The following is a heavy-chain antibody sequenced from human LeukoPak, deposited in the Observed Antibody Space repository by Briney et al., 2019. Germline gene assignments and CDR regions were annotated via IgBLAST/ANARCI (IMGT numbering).Heavy chain of an antibody. D-gene: IGHD1-26*01. J-gene: IGHJ4*02. V-gene: IGHV3-30*02. CDR3: AIFIVGATTPNLIDY. CDR2: IRYDGSNK. Sequence: PGGSLRLSCAASGFTFSSYAMSWVRQAPGKGLEWVAFIRYDGSNKYYADSVKGRFTISRDNSKNTLYLQMNSLRAEDTAVYYCAIFIVGATTPNLIDYWGQGTLVTVSS. CDR1: GFTFSSYA.